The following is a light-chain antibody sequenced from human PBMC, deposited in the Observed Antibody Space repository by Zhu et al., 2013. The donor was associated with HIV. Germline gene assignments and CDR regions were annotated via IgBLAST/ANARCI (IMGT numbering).Light chain of an antibody. CDR3: QAWDSSTRVV. CDR1: KLGDKY. J-gene: IGLJ2*01. V-gene: IGLV3-1*01. Sequence: SYELTQPPSVSVSPGQTASITCSGDKLGDKYACWYQQKPGQSPVLVIYQDTKRPSGIPERFSGSNSGNTATLTISGTQAMDEADYYCQAWDSSTRVVFGGGTQLTV. CDR2: QDT.